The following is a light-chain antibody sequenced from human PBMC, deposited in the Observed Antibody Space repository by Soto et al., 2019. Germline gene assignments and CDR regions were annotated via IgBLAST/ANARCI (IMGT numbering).Light chain of an antibody. CDR1: QSVLLSSSNKNY. CDR2: WAS. V-gene: IGKV4-1*01. J-gene: IGKJ2*01. Sequence: DIVMTQSPDSLAVSLGERATINCKSSQSVLLSSSNKNYLAWYQQKPGQPPKLLIYWASIRESGVPDRFSGSGSGTDFTLTISSLHAEDVAVYSCQQYYSAPYTFGQATKLEI. CDR3: QQYYSAPYT.